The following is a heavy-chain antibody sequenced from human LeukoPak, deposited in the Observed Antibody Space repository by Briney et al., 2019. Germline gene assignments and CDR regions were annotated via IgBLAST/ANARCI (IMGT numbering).Heavy chain of an antibody. CDR2: SDPEDGET. CDR1: GYTLTELS. Sequence: ASVKVSCKVSGYTLTELSMHWVRQAPGKGLEWMGGSDPEDGETIYAQKFQGRVTMTEDTSTDTAYMELSSLRSEDTAVYYCATGSVVVPAASAHNWFDPWGQGTLVTVSS. V-gene: IGHV1-24*01. CDR3: ATGSVVVPAASAHNWFDP. D-gene: IGHD2-2*01. J-gene: IGHJ5*02.